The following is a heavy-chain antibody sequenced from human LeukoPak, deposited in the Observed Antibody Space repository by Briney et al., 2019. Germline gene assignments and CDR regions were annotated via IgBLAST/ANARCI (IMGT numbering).Heavy chain of an antibody. CDR3: AKDQEGSSYGLFDY. J-gene: IGHJ4*02. CDR2: ISGGGGST. CDR1: GFTFSSYA. Sequence: PGGSLRLSCAASGFTFSSYAMSWVRLAPGKGLEWVSGISGGGGSTYYADSVKGRFTISRDNSKNTLFLQMDSLRAEDTAVYYCAKDQEGSSYGLFDYWGQGTLVTVSS. V-gene: IGHV3-23*01. D-gene: IGHD3-16*01.